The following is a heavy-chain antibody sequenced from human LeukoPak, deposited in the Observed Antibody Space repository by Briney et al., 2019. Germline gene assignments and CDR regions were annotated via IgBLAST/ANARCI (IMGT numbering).Heavy chain of an antibody. CDR1: GGSFSGYY. J-gene: IGHJ4*02. Sequence: SETLSLTCAVYGGSFSGYYWSWIRQPPGKGLEWIGEINHSGSTNYNPSLKSRVTISVDTSKNQFSLKLSSVTAADAAVYYCARGGVGLWFGDPYYFDYWGQGTLVTVSS. V-gene: IGHV4-34*01. CDR3: ARGGVGLWFGDPYYFDY. D-gene: IGHD3-10*01. CDR2: INHSGST.